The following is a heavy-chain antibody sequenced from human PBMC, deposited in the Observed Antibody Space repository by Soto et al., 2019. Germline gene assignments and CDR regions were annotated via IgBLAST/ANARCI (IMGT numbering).Heavy chain of an antibody. CDR1: GFPFAAAA. CDR2: ITGRGIST. J-gene: IGHJ4*02. V-gene: IGHV3-23*01. CDR3: AKDRYGGSGGGLES. D-gene: IGHD5-18*01. Sequence: VQLLESGGGLVRRGESLRLSCVASGFPFAAAAMNWVRPAPGQGLGWVATITGRGISTYYADSVRGRFTISRDDSQNTLYLQMNSLRVEDTAVYYCAKDRYGGSGGGLESWGQGALVTVSS.